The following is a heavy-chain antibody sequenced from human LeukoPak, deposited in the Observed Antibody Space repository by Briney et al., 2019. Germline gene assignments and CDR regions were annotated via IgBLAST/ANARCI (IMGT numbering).Heavy chain of an antibody. CDR3: ARVRGAYSGYDSLGDYFDY. V-gene: IGHV1-2*02. CDR2: INPNSGDK. CDR1: GFTFTGYY. Sequence: ASVKVSCKTSGFTFTGYYIHWVRQAPGQGLEWMGWINPNSGDKKYAQKFQGRVTMTRDTSISTAYMALSRLRSDDTAVYYCARVRGAYSGYDSLGDYFDYWGQGTLVTVSS. J-gene: IGHJ4*02. D-gene: IGHD5-12*01.